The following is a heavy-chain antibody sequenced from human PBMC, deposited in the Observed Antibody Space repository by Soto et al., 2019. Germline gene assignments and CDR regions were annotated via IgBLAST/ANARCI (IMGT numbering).Heavy chain of an antibody. CDR3: AKDVVVGATPGLGDYYYYYGMDV. Sequence: GGSLRLSCAASGFTFSSYGMHWVRQAPGKGLERVAVISYDGSNKYYADSVKGRFTISRDNSKNTLYLQMNSLRAEDTAVYYCAKDVVVGATPGLGDYYYYYGMDVWGQGTTVTVSS. CDR2: ISYDGSNK. CDR1: GFTFSSYG. D-gene: IGHD1-26*01. J-gene: IGHJ6*02. V-gene: IGHV3-30*18.